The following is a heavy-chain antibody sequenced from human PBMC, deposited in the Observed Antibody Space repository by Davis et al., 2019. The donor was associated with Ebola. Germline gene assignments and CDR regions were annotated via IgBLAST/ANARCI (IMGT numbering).Heavy chain of an antibody. Sequence: GESLKISCAASGFPFSSYAMSWVRQAPGKGLEWVSAISGSGGSTYYADSVKGRFNISRDNSKNSLYLQMNSLRAEDTAVYYCARISTVTTFDYYYGMDVWGQGTTVTVSS. V-gene: IGHV3-23*01. D-gene: IGHD4-17*01. CDR1: GFPFSSYA. CDR2: ISGSGGST. J-gene: IGHJ6*02. CDR3: ARISTVTTFDYYYGMDV.